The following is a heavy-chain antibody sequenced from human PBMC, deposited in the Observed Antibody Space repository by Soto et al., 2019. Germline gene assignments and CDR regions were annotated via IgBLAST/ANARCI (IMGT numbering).Heavy chain of an antibody. CDR2: MNPDSGDT. V-gene: IGHV1-8*01. CDR1: GYPFSAFD. CDR3: VRQPGGVATPGDDY. D-gene: IGHD2-15*01. Sequence: QVQLLRSGAEVKKPGASVKVSCEASGYPFSAFDINWVRQAGGQGLEWMGWMNPDSGDTAFATRYQDRITMPRSTSISTAHMERSRLTSDDTAVYFCVRQPGGVATPGDDYWGQGTLVTVSS. J-gene: IGHJ4*02.